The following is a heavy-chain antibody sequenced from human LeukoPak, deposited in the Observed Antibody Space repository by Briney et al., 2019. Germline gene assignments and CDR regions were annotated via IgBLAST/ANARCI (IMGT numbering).Heavy chain of an antibody. CDR3: AKEGGTGTRFDH. J-gene: IGHJ4*02. CDR2: ISGSGTGT. V-gene: IGHV3-23*01. CDR1: GFTFSGSA. D-gene: IGHD1-7*01. Sequence: GGSLRLSCAASGFTFSGSAMSWVRQAPGKGLYWVSAISGSGTGTYYADSVKGRFTISRDNSKNTLYLQMNSLRAEDTAVYYCAKEGGTGTRFDHWGQGTLVTVSS.